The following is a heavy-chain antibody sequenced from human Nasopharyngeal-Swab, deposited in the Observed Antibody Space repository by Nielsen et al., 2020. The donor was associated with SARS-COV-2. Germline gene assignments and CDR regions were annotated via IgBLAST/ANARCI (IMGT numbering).Heavy chain of an antibody. D-gene: IGHD4-11*01. CDR1: GGTFSSYA. J-gene: IGHJ6*03. V-gene: IGHV1-69*13. CDR3: ARGSETHDYSNYVFNVYYYYMDV. Sequence: SVKVSCKASGGTFSSYAISRVRQAPGQGLEWMGGIIPIFGTANYAQKFQGRVTITADESTSTAYMELSSLRSEDTAVYYCARGSETHDYSNYVFNVYYYYMDVWGKGTTVTVSS. CDR2: IIPIFGTA.